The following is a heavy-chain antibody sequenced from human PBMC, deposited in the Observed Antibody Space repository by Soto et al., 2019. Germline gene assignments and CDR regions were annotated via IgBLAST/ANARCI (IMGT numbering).Heavy chain of an antibody. CDR3: ARDNRAGLRGSWFDP. V-gene: IGHV4-59*01. J-gene: IGHJ5*02. Sequence: PSETLSLTCTVSGVSISSYYWSWIRQPPGKGLEWIGYIYYSGSTNYNPSLKSRVTISVDTSKNQFSLKLSSVTAADTAVYYCARDNRAGLRGSWFDPWGQGTLVTVSS. CDR2: IYYSGST. D-gene: IGHD1-26*01. CDR1: GVSISSYY.